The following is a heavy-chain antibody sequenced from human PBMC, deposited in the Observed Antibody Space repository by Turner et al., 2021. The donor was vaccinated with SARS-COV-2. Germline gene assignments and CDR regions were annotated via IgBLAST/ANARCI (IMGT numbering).Heavy chain of an antibody. Sequence: QLQLQVSGPGLVKPSETLSDTCTVSGGSISRTNYNWAWIRQPPGKGLELIGNVYYSGLPFSNPSLDSRLTISVNTSKNQFSLHLRSVTVADSAVYYCAKPAWELRPIVAFDVWGPGTMVTVSS. D-gene: IGHD1-26*01. J-gene: IGHJ3*01. CDR2: VYYSGLP. CDR3: AKPAWELRPIVAFDV. V-gene: IGHV4-39*01. CDR1: GGSISRTNYN.